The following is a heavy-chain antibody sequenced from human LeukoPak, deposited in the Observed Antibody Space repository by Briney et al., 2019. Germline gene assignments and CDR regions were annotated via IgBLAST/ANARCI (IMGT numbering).Heavy chain of an antibody. CDR1: GFTFSNAW. CDR2: IKSKTDGGTT. J-gene: IGHJ4*02. CDR3: TTGEYSYAQPFDY. V-gene: IGHV3-15*01. D-gene: IGHD5-18*01. Sequence: GGSLRLSCAASGFTFSNAWMSWVRQAPGKGLEWVGRIKSKTDGGTTDYAAPVKGRFTISRDDSKNTLYLQMNSLKTEDTAVYYGTTGEYSYAQPFDYWGQGTLVTVSS.